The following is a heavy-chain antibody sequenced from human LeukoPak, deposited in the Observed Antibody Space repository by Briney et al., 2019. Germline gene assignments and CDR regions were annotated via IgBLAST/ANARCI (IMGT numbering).Heavy chain of an antibody. J-gene: IGHJ4*02. CDR3: AREPRSPGGRGRPFDF. CDR1: GGSISSSSYY. V-gene: IGHV4-39*07. CDR2: IYYSGTT. D-gene: IGHD2-15*01. Sequence: SETLSLTCTVSGGSISSSSYYWDWIRQPPGKGLEWIGTIYYSGTTYYNPSLKSRVTISVDTSKNQFSLRLSSVTAADTAVYYCAREPRSPGGRGRPFDFWGQGTLVTVSS.